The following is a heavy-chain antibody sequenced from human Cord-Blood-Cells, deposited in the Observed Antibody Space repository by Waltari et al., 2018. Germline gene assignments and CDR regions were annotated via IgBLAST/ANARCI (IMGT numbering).Heavy chain of an antibody. J-gene: IGHJ5*02. CDR1: GYSISSGYY. CDR2: IYHSGST. CDR3: ARVSYCSSTSCYAGGWFDP. Sequence: QVQLQESGPGLVKPSETLSLPCAVSGYSISSGYYWGWLRPPPGKGLEWIGSIYHSGSTYYNPSLKSRVTISVDTSKNQFSLKLSSVTAADTAVYYCARVSYCSSTSCYAGGWFDPWGQGTLVTVSS. D-gene: IGHD2-2*01. V-gene: IGHV4-38-2*01.